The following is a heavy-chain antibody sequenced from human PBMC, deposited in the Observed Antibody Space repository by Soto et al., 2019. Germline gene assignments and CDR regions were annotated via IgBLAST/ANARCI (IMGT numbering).Heavy chain of an antibody. CDR1: GYSFTKYG. J-gene: IGHJ6*02. Sequence: GASVKVSCKTSGYSFTKYGLHWVRQAPGQRLEWMGWINPGSGDTKYSQKFQGRVTITRDTSATTAYMELSSLRSEDSAVFYCARTDCSSTSCYNYYYYGMDVWGQGTTVTVSS. D-gene: IGHD2-2*01. CDR2: INPGSGDT. CDR3: ARTDCSSTSCYNYYYYGMDV. V-gene: IGHV1-3*01.